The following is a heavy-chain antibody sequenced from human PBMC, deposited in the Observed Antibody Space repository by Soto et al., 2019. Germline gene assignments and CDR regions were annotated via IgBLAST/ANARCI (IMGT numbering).Heavy chain of an antibody. CDR3: ARDYRNCGFDY. Sequence: GGSLRLSCVVSRFSFTDYHMSWFRQAPGKGLEWIAYITPSGTSIHYADSVRGRFTISRDNAKNSLYLQMNSLRAEDTAVYYCARDYRNCGFDYWDRGTLVTVSS. J-gene: IGHJ4*02. V-gene: IGHV3-11*01. CDR2: ITPSGTSI. CDR1: RFSFTDYH. D-gene: IGHD4-4*01.